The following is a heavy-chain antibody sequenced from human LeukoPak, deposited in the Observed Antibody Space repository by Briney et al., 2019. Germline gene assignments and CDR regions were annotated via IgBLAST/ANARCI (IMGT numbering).Heavy chain of an antibody. Sequence: GASVKVSCKASGYTFTGYYMHWVRQAPGQGLEWMGWINPNSGGTNYAQKFQGRVTMTRDTSISTAYMELSRLRSDDTAVYYCASKYYYGSGSYYSPRDAFDIWGQGTMVTVSS. V-gene: IGHV1-2*02. D-gene: IGHD3-10*01. CDR2: INPNSGGT. CDR1: GYTFTGYY. J-gene: IGHJ3*02. CDR3: ASKYYYGSGSYYSPRDAFDI.